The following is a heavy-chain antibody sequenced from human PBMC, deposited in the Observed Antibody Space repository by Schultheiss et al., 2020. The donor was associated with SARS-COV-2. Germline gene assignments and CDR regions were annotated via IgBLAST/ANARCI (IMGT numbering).Heavy chain of an antibody. J-gene: IGHJ3*02. CDR2: IKSKTDGGTT. CDR1: GFTFSGSA. CDR3: ALPVAGSFAFDI. Sequence: GGSLRLSCAASGFTFSGSAMHWVRQAPGKGLEWVGRIKSKTDGGTTDYAAPVKGRFTISRDNSKNTLYLQMNSLRAEDTAVYYCALPVAGSFAFDIWGQGTMVTVSS. D-gene: IGHD6-19*01. V-gene: IGHV3-15*01.